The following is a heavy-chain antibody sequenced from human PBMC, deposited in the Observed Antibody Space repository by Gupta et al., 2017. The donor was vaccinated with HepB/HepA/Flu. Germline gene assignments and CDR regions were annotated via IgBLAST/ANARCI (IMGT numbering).Heavy chain of an antibody. CDR1: GGTFSSYA. CDR3: ARDPQYCSSTSCYWEDDDY. CDR2: IIPIFGTA. Sequence: QVQLVQSRAEVTKPGSSVKVSCKASGGTFSSYAISWVRQAPGQGLEWMGGIIPIFGTANYAQKFQGRVTITADKSTSTAYMELSSLRSEDTAVYYCARDPQYCSSTSCYWEDDDYWGQGTLVTVSS. J-gene: IGHJ4*02. D-gene: IGHD2-2*01. V-gene: IGHV1-69*06.